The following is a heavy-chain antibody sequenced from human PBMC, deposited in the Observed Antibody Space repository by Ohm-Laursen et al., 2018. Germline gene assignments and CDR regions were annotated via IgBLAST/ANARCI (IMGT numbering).Heavy chain of an antibody. CDR1: GFTFSDYY. CDR2: ISSSGSTV. Sequence: SLRLSCTASGFTFSDYYISWIRQAPGKGLEWVSFISSSGSTVYYADSVKGRFTISRDNAKNSLYLQMNNLRAEDTAVYSCAKGRLSGWYWFDPWGQGTLVTVSS. J-gene: IGHJ5*02. V-gene: IGHV3-11*01. CDR3: AKGRLSGWYWFDP. D-gene: IGHD6-19*01.